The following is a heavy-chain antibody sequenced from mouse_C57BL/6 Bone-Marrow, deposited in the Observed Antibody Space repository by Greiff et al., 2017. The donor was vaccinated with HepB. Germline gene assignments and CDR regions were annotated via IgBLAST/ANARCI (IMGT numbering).Heavy chain of an antibody. V-gene: IGHV5-4*03. CDR1: GFTFSSYA. Sequence: DVMLVESGGGLVKPGGSLKLSCAASGFTFSSYAMSWVRQTPEKRLEWVATISDGGSYTYYPDNVKGRFTISRDNDKNNLYLQMSHLKSEDTAMYYCAGGKGYAMDYWGQGTSVTVSS. CDR2: ISDGGSYT. CDR3: AGGKGYAMDY. J-gene: IGHJ4*01. D-gene: IGHD1-3*01.